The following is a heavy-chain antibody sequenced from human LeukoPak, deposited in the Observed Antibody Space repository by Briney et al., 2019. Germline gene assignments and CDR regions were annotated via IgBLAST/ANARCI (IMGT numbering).Heavy chain of an antibody. D-gene: IGHD3-22*01. J-gene: IGHJ4*02. Sequence: GGSLRLSCAASGFTFSSYAMHWVRQAPGKGLEWVAVISYDGSNKYYADSVKGRFTISRDNSKNTLYLQMNSLRAEDTAVYYCARDYYDSSGCLENWGQGTLVTVSS. V-gene: IGHV3-30-3*01. CDR2: ISYDGSNK. CDR3: ARDYYDSSGCLEN. CDR1: GFTFSSYA.